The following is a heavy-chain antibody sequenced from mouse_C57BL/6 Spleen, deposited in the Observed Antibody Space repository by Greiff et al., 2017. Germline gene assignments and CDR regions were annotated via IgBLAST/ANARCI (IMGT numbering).Heavy chain of an antibody. CDR3: ARAPVESYYFDY. V-gene: IGHV1-80*01. J-gene: IGHJ2*01. D-gene: IGHD1-1*01. Sequence: VQLVESGAELVKPGASVKISCKASGYAFSSYWMNWVKQRPGKGLEWIGQIYPGDGDTNYNGKFKGKATLTADKSSSTAYMQLSSLTSEDSAVYFCARAPVESYYFDYWGQGTTLTVSS. CDR2: IYPGDGDT. CDR1: GYAFSSYW.